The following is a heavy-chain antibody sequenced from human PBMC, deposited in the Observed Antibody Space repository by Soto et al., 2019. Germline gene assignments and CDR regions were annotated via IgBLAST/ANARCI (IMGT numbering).Heavy chain of an antibody. Sequence: QVQLVQSGAEVKKPGSSVKVSCKASGGTISSYTIIWVRQAPGQGLEWMGRIIPILGIANYAQKFQGRVTITADKSTSTANMELSSLRSEDTAVYYCAKDYGGKDGDYWGQGTLVTVSS. J-gene: IGHJ4*02. V-gene: IGHV1-69*08. CDR1: GGTISSYT. D-gene: IGHD4-17*01. CDR3: AKDYGGKDGDY. CDR2: IIPILGIA.